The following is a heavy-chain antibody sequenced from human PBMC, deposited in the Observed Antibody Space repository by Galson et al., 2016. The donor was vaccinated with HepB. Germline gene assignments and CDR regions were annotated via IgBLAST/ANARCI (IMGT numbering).Heavy chain of an antibody. CDR1: GDSVSSSSAT. Sequence: CAISGDSVSSSSATWNWIRLSPSRGLEWLGRTYYRSKWYSDYALSVKSRITINADTSKSQFSLQLNSVTPEDTAVYYCARRTGNGFDVWGQGTTVTVSS. CDR2: TYYRSKWYS. J-gene: IGHJ6*02. CDR3: ARRTGNGFDV. D-gene: IGHD1-1*01. V-gene: IGHV6-1*01.